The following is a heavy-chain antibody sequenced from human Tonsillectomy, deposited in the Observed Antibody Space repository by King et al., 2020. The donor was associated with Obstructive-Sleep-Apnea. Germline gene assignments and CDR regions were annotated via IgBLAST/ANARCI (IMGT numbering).Heavy chain of an antibody. D-gene: IGHD1-1*01. CDR1: GITLSSYS. CDR3: AANQLRQFDY. J-gene: IGHJ4*02. V-gene: IGHV3-21*01. CDR2: ISSTSTYI. Sequence: VQLVESGGGLVKPGGSLRLSCTASGITLSSYSMNWVRQAQGKGLEWVSSISSTSTYIYYEDSLKGRFTISRDNAKNSLYLQMDSLRAEDTAVYYCAANQLRQFDYWGQGTLVTVSS.